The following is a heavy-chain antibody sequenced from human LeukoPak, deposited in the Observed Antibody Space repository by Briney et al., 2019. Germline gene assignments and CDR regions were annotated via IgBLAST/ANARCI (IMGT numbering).Heavy chain of an antibody. V-gene: IGHV3-7*01. CDR3: ARDPGIVVVPAAIGGYYYYGMDV. CDR1: GFTFSSYW. CDR2: IKQDGSEK. D-gene: IGHD2-2*02. Sequence: GSLRLSCAASGFTFSSYWMSWVRQAPGKGPEWVANIKQDGSEKYYVDSVKGRFTISRDNAKNSLYLQMNSLRAEDTAVYYCARDPGIVVVPAAIGGYYYYGMDVWGQGTTVTVSS. J-gene: IGHJ6*02.